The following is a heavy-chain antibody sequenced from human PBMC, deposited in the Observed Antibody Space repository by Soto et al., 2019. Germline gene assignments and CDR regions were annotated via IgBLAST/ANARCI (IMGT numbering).Heavy chain of an antibody. J-gene: IGHJ5*02. CDR2: IWYDGSNT. Sequence: QVQLVESGGGVVQPGRSLRLSCAASGFTFSRHGMYWVRQAPGKGLEWVAAIWYDGSNTYYADSVKGRFTISRDNSKNTLYLQMNSLRAEDTAGYYCARERGGSPGWFDPWGQGTLVTASS. CDR3: ARERGGSPGWFDP. V-gene: IGHV3-33*01. CDR1: GFTFSRHG. D-gene: IGHD3-16*01.